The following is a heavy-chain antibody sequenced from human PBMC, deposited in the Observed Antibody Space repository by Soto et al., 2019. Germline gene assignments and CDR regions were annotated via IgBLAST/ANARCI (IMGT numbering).Heavy chain of an antibody. D-gene: IGHD6-13*01. V-gene: IGHV3-30-3*01. J-gene: IGHJ5*02. CDR3: ARNRYSSSISWFDP. Sequence: LRLSCAASGFTFSSYAMHWVRQAPGKGLEWVAVISYDGSNKYYADSVKGRFTISRDNSKNTLYLQMNSLRGEDTAVYYCARNRYSSSISWFDPWGQGTLVTVSS. CDR2: ISYDGSNK. CDR1: GFTFSSYA.